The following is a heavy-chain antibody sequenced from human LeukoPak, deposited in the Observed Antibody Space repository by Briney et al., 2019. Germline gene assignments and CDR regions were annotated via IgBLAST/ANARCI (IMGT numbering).Heavy chain of an antibody. CDR3: ARAIEATRRSTGTCNYFDY. CDR2: IASSSSCT. D-gene: IGHD5-12*01. V-gene: IGHV3-11*06. Sequence: GGSLRLSCAASGFTFSDYYMSWIRQAPGKGLESVSYIASSSSCTNYADSVKGRFTISRDNAKNSLYLQMNSLRAEDTAVYYCARAIEATRRSTGTCNYFDYWGQGTLVTVSS. CDR1: GFTFSDYY. J-gene: IGHJ4*02.